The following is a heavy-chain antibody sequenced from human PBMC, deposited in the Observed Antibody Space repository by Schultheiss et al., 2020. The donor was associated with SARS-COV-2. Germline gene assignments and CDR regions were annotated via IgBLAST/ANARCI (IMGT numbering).Heavy chain of an antibody. J-gene: IGHJ3*02. D-gene: IGHD1-26*01. V-gene: IGHV4-59*08. Sequence: SQTLSLTCTVSGGSISSYYWSWIRQPPGKGLEWIGYIYYSGSTNYNPSLKSRVTISVDTSKNQFSLKLSSVTAADTAVYYCAASWEDAFDIWGQGTMVTVSS. CDR2: IYYSGST. CDR1: GGSISSYY. CDR3: AASWEDAFDI.